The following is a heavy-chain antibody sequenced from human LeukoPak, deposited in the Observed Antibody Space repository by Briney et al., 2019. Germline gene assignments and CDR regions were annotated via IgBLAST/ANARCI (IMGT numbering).Heavy chain of an antibody. J-gene: IGHJ5*02. D-gene: IGHD6-19*01. CDR2: ITSSGTYI. CDR1: GFTFSGYG. Sequence: GGSLRLSCAASGFTFSGYGMHWVRQAPGKGLEWVSSITSSGTYIYYTDSVKGRFTISRDNSKNSLYLQMNSLRAEDTAIYYCARGAPVAEAWGQGTLVTVSS. CDR3: ARGAPVAEA. V-gene: IGHV3-21*01.